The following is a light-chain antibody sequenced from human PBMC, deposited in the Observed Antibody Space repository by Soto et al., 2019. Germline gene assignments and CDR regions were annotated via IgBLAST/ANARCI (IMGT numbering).Light chain of an antibody. V-gene: IGLV7-46*01. CDR1: TGAVTSGLY. CDR2: DTT. Sequence: QAVVTQEPSLTVSPGGTVTLTCSSSTGAVTSGLYPYWFQQKPGQAPRTLIYDTTTKHSWTPARFSGSLLGGKAALSLSGAQPEDEAEYYCMLSYSGTRVFGGGTKLTVL. CDR3: MLSYSGTRV. J-gene: IGLJ3*02.